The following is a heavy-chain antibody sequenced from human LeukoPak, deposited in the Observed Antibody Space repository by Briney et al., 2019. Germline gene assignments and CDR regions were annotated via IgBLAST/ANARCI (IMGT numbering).Heavy chain of an antibody. Sequence: SETLSLTCTVSGASISPYYWTWIRQPAGKGLEWIVHIYTSGSTNYNPSLKSRVTMSLDTSKNQFSLKLSSVTAADTAVYYCARDLGYGSSDWWGYFGYWGQGTLVTVSS. J-gene: IGHJ4*02. CDR1: GASISPYY. V-gene: IGHV4-4*07. CDR3: ARDLGYGSSDWWGYFGY. CDR2: IYTSGST. D-gene: IGHD6-19*01.